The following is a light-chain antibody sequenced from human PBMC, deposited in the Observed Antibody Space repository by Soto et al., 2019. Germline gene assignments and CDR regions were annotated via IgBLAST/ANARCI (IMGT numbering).Light chain of an antibody. CDR3: FSAADNAYV. Sequence: SSELTQPSSVSVSPGQTARITCSGDVLTKKYARWFQQKPGQAPVLIIYKDTERPSGIPERFSGSSSGTTVTLTISGAQVEDEADYYCFSAADNAYVFGTGTKLTVL. CDR2: KDT. CDR1: VLTKKY. V-gene: IGLV3-27*01. J-gene: IGLJ1*01.